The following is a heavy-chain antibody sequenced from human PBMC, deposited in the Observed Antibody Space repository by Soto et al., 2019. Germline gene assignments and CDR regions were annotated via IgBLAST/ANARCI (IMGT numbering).Heavy chain of an antibody. J-gene: IGHJ4*02. Sequence: GESLKISCNGSGYSFTSYWISWVRQMPGKGLEWMGRIDPSDSYTNYSPSFQGHVTISADKSISTAYLQWSSLKASDTAMYYCARQTSVVPAAIWGQGTLVNVSS. V-gene: IGHV5-10-1*01. CDR1: GYSFTSYW. D-gene: IGHD2-2*01. CDR2: IDPSDSYT. CDR3: ARQTSVVPAAI.